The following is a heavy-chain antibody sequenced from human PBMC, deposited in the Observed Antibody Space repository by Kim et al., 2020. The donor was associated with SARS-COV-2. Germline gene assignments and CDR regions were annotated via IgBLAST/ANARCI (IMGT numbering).Heavy chain of an antibody. CDR3: TRHGVVPAETYYYYGMDV. CDR2: IRSKAYGGTT. CDR1: GFTFGDYA. D-gene: IGHD2-2*01. Sequence: GGSLRLSCTASGFTFGDYAMSWFRQAPGKGLEWVGFIRSKAYGGTTEYAASGKGRFTISRDDSKSIAYLQMNSLKTEDTAVYYCTRHGVVPAETYYYYGMDVWGQGTTVTVSS. V-gene: IGHV3-49*03. J-gene: IGHJ6*02.